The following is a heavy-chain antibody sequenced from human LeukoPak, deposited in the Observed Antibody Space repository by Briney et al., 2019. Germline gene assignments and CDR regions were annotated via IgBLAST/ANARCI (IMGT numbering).Heavy chain of an antibody. J-gene: IGHJ4*02. CDR2: ISGSSNNI. CDR3: ARGGTGDGNYFDN. V-gene: IGHV3-48*01. Sequence: PGGSLRLSCAASGFTFSRYSMNWVRQAPGKGLEWLSYISGSSNNIYYADSVKGRFIVSRDNAKNSLYLQMDSLRADDAAVFYCARGGTGDGNYFDNWGQGTLVTVSS. CDR1: GFTFSRYS. D-gene: IGHD7-27*01.